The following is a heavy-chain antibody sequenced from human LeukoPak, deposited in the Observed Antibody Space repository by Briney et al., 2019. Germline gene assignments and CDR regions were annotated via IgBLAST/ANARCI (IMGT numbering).Heavy chain of an antibody. V-gene: IGHV4-38-2*02. J-gene: IGHJ6*03. CDR2: IYYSGNT. Sequence: RSSETLSLTCTVSGYSISSGYYWGWIRQPPGKGLEWIGSIYYSGNTYYNPSLKSRVTISIDTSKNQFSLKLSSVTAADTAVYYCARVSRYPLGDYYYYYYMDVWGKGTTVTVSS. CDR1: GYSISSGYY. D-gene: IGHD1-14*01. CDR3: ARVSRYPLGDYYYYYYMDV.